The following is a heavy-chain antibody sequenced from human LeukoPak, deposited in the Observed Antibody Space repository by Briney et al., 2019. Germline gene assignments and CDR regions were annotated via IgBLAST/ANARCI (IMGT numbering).Heavy chain of an antibody. CDR3: AKNFWSDKYYYYYMDV. CDR2: LSGSADKT. CDR1: GFTFSSYV. Sequence: GGSLRLSCAASGFTFSSYVMSWVRQAPGKGLEWVSALSGSADKTYYADSVKGRFTISRDNSKNSLYLQLNSLRAEDTAVYYCAKNFWSDKYYYYYMDVCGKGTAVTVS. J-gene: IGHJ6*03. D-gene: IGHD3-3*01. V-gene: IGHV3-23*01.